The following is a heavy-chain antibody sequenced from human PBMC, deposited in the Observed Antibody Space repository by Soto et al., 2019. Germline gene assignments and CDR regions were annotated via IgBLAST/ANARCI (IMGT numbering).Heavy chain of an antibody. D-gene: IGHD5-12*01. CDR3: ARTVGAYENYYYYYMDV. Sequence: ASVKVSCKASGGAFSTYTISWVRQAPGQGLEWMGRVIPILRTPNYAQKFQGRVTITADTSTSTAYMELSSLRSEDTAVYYCARTVGAYENYYYYYMDVWGKGTTVTVSS. V-gene: IGHV1-69*08. CDR2: VIPILRTP. J-gene: IGHJ6*03. CDR1: GGAFSTYT.